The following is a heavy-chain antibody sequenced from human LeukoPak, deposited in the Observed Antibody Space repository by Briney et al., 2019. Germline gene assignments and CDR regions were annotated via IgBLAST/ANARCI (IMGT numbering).Heavy chain of an antibody. CDR1: GGSFSGYY. J-gene: IGHJ4*02. V-gene: IGHV4-34*01. D-gene: IGHD1-26*01. CDR2: INHSGST. Sequence: SETLSLTCAVYGGSFSGYYWSWIRQPPGKGLEWIGEINHSGSTNYNPSLKSRVTISVDTSKNQFSLKLSSVTAADTAVYYCARDGGRTTYYFDYWGQGTLVTVSS. CDR3: ARDGGRTTYYFDY.